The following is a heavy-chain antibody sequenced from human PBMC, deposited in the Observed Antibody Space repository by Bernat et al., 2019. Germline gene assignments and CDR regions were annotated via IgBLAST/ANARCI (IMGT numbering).Heavy chain of an antibody. Sequence: EVQLVESGGGLVQPGGSLRLSCAAPGFTFSSYWMSWVRQAPGKGLEWVANIKQDGSEKYYVDSVKGRFTISRDNAKNSLYLQMNSLRAEDTAVYYCARALSSSWYGYYYYYYGMDVWGQGTTVTVSS. V-gene: IGHV3-7*01. CDR1: GFTFSSYW. D-gene: IGHD6-13*01. CDR2: IKQDGSEK. CDR3: ARALSSSWYGYYYYYYGMDV. J-gene: IGHJ6*02.